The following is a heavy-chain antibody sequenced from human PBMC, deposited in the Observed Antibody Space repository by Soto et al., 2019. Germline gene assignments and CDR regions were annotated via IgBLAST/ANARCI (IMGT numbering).Heavy chain of an antibody. J-gene: IGHJ4*02. CDR1: GFSLTTRTVG. CDR3: VHATWALFDY. D-gene: IGHD1-26*01. V-gene: IGHV2-5*02. Sequence: QITLKESGPTLVKPTQPLTLTCTFSGFSLTTRTVGVGWVRHPPGKALEWLALIYWDGDKRYNPSLKNRLTVAKDTSNNQVVLTMTNMAPVDTATYYCVHATWALFDYWGQGTLVTVSS. CDR2: IYWDGDK.